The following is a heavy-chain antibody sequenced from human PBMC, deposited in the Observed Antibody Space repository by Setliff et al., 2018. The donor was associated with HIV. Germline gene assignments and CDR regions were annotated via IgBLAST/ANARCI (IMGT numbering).Heavy chain of an antibody. D-gene: IGHD6-19*01. CDR2: TYSTVTT. J-gene: IGHJ5*02. V-gene: IGHV4-39*01. Sequence: SEPLSPTCTVPGASLPLTTFYWAWIRQPPGRGPEWMWSTYSTVTTYYNPSLKSRVTISFDTSKNKFPLEVTSVTAADTAMYYCARHRFGSGGYGIVSGIDAWGQGTLVTVSS. CDR3: ARHRFGSGGYGIVSGIDA. CDR1: GASLPLTTFY.